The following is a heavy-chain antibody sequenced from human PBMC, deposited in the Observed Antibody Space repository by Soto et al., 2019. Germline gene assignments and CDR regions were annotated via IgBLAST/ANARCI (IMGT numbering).Heavy chain of an antibody. CDR3: AKNGLDNSPSAIDS. CDR2: ITGSGRDT. Sequence: GGSLRLSCAASGFTFRNNVLSWVRQAPGKGLDWVSGITGSGRDTYYADSVKGRFTISRDNSKNMVFLQMNSLRAENTALYYCAKNGLDNSPSAIDSWGPGTLVTVSS. D-gene: IGHD2-8*01. V-gene: IGHV3-23*01. CDR1: GFTFRNNV. J-gene: IGHJ4*02.